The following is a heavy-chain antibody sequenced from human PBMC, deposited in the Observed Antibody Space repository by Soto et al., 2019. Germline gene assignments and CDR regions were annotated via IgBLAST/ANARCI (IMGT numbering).Heavy chain of an antibody. D-gene: IGHD1-26*01. CDR2: ISAYNGNT. V-gene: IGHV1-18*01. J-gene: IGHJ4*02. CDR3: ARVGIQWDLDY. CDR1: GYTFTSYG. Sequence: QVQLVQSGAEVNKPGASVKVSCKASGYTFTSYGITWVRQAPGQGPEWWGWISAYNGNTNYAQQLQGRVTMTTDTSTSTAYMELRSQGPDDKAVYYCARVGIQWDLDYGCQGTLVTVSS.